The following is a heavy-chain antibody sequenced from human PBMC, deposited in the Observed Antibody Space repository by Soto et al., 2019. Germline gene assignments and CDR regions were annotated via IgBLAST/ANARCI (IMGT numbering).Heavy chain of an antibody. CDR3: AKIQYPY. V-gene: IGHV4-39*07. J-gene: IGHJ4*02. D-gene: IGHD2-2*02. Sequence: SETLSLTCTVSGGSISSSSYYWGWIRQPPGKGLEWIGSIYYSGSTYYNPSLKSRVTISVDTSKNQFSLKLSSVTAEDTAVYYCAKIQYPYWGQGTLVTVSS. CDR1: GGSISSSSYY. CDR2: IYYSGST.